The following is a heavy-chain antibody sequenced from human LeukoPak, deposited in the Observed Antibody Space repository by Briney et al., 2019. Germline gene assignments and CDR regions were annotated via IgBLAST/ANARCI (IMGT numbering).Heavy chain of an antibody. CDR3: ARAYSYYYHSSGFYAPKYFQH. V-gene: IGHV4-59*06. CDR2: IYYSGSP. CDR1: GGSISSYY. Sequence: SETLSLACTVSGGSISSYYWSWIRQHPGKGLEWIGYIYYSGSPYYNPSLKSRLTISVDTSKNQFSLQLTSVTAADTAVYYCARAYSYYYHSSGFYAPKYFQHWGQGTLVTVSS. D-gene: IGHD3-22*01. J-gene: IGHJ1*01.